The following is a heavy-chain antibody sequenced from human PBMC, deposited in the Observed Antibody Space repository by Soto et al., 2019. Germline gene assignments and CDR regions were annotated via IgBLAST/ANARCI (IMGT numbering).Heavy chain of an antibody. CDR1: GYTFTGYY. V-gene: IGHV1-2*02. J-gene: IGHJ4*02. CDR2: INPNSGGT. Sequence: GASVKVSCKASGYTFTGYYMHWVRQAPGQGLEWMGWINPNSGGTNYAQKFQGRVTMTRDTSISTAYMELSRLRSDDTAVYYCARVNLAGTTWRVFFDYWGQGTLVTVSS. CDR3: ARVNLAGTTWRVFFDY. D-gene: IGHD1-7*01.